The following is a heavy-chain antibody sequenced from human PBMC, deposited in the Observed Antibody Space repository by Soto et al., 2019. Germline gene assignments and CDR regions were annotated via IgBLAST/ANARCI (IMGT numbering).Heavy chain of an antibody. Sequence: GGSLRLSCAASGFTFNSYEMNWVRQAPGKGLEWISYISSSGSTIFYADSVQGRFTISRDNAKSSLFLQMNSLRAEDTAVYYCARGDYYDRRFDSWGQGTLVTVSS. CDR2: ISSSGSTI. J-gene: IGHJ4*02. CDR3: ARGDYYDRRFDS. V-gene: IGHV3-48*03. CDR1: GFTFNSYE. D-gene: IGHD3-22*01.